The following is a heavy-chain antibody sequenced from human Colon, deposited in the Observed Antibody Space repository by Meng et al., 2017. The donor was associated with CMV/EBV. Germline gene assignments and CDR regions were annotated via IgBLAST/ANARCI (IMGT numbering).Heavy chain of an antibody. J-gene: IGHJ4*02. CDR2: ISTHNGDT. D-gene: IGHD6-19*01. Sequence: QVQLVQSGAEVKRHGASVEVSRKSSGYSFTSYAINWVRQAPGQGLEWMGWISTHNGDTNYAQKFQGRVTMATDTSTSTAYMELRSLRSDDTGVYYCARALIAVSGTFYFDYWGQGTLVTVSS. V-gene: IGHV1-18*01. CDR1: GYSFTSYA. CDR3: ARALIAVSGTFYFDY.